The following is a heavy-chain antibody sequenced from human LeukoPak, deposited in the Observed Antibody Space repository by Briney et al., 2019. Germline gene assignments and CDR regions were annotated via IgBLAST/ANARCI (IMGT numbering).Heavy chain of an antibody. CDR1: GGSFSGYY. V-gene: IGHV4-34*01. D-gene: IGHD6-19*01. Sequence: TSETLSLTCAVYGGSFSGYYWSWIRQPPGKGLEWLGEINHSGSTNYNPSLKSRVTISVDTSKNQFSLKLSSVTAADTAVYYCARGYSSGWYVKNFDYWGQGTLVTVFS. J-gene: IGHJ4*02. CDR2: INHSGST. CDR3: ARGYSSGWYVKNFDY.